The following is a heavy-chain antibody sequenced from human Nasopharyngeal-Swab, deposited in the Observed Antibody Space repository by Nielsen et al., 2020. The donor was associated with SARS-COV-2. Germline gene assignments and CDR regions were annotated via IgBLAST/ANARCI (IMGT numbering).Heavy chain of an antibody. Sequence: SLKISCAASGFTFDDYAMHWVRQAPGKGLEWVSGISWNSGSIGYADSVKGRFTISRDNAKNSLYLQMNSLRAEDTALYYCANGGGNSGWYFDLWGRDTLVTVSS. D-gene: IGHD4-23*01. J-gene: IGHJ2*01. CDR3: ANGGGNSGWYFDL. CDR2: ISWNSGSI. CDR1: GFTFDDYA. V-gene: IGHV3-9*01.